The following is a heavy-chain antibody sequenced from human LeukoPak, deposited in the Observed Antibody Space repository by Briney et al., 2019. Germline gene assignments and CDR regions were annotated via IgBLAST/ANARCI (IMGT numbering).Heavy chain of an antibody. J-gene: IGHJ4*02. CDR3: ARQHYDSSGYYATHFDY. D-gene: IGHD3-22*01. V-gene: IGHV4-59*08. Sequence: SETLSLTCTVSGGSISSYYWSWIRQPPGKGLEWIGYIYYSGSTNYNPSLKSRVTISVDTSKNQFSLKLSSVTAADTAVYYCARQHYDSSGYYATHFDYWGQGTLVTVSS. CDR2: IYYSGST. CDR1: GGSISSYY.